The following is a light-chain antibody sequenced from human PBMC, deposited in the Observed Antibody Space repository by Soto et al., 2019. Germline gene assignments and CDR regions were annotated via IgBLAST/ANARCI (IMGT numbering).Light chain of an antibody. Sequence: DIVLSQSPGTLSLSPGETATLSCGASQSVINRQLAWYQQQPGLAPRLLIFDASIRATGIPDRFSGSGSGTDFTLTISRLEPEDFAVYYCQQYGSALYTFGQGTKLEIK. V-gene: IGKV3D-20*01. CDR1: QSVINRQ. CDR2: DAS. J-gene: IGKJ2*01. CDR3: QQYGSALYT.